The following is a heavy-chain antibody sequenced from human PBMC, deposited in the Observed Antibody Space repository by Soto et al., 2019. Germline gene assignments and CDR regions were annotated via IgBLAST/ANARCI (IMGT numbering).Heavy chain of an antibody. CDR1: GGSISSGGDS. J-gene: IGHJ4*02. V-gene: IGHV4-30-2*01. D-gene: IGHD3-16*01. Sequence: SETLSLTCAVSGGSISSGGDSWSWIRQPPGKGLEWIGYIYHSGSTYYNPSLKSRVTISVDRSKNQFSLKLSSVTAADTAVYYCARSGRTTYTRDTNFDYWGQGTLVTVSS. CDR2: IYHSGST. CDR3: ARSGRTTYTRDTNFDY.